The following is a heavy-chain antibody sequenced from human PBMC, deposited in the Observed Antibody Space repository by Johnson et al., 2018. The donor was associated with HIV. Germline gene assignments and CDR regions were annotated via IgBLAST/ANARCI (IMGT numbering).Heavy chain of an antibody. D-gene: IGHD3-22*01. CDR3: AKDAHITMIVVVISALDAFDI. CDR2: IKQDGSEE. CDR1: GFTFSSYW. J-gene: IGHJ3*02. V-gene: IGHV3-7*03. Sequence: VQLVESGGGVVRPGGSLRLSCAASGFTFSSYWMSWVRQAPGKGLEWVANIKQDGSEEYYVDSVKGRFTISRDNAKNSLYLQMNSLIAEDTAVYYCAKDAHITMIVVVISALDAFDIWGQGTMVTVSS.